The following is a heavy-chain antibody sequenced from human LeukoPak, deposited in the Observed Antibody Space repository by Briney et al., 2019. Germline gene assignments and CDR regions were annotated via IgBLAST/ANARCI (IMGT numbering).Heavy chain of an antibody. J-gene: IGHJ4*02. Sequence: GGSLRLSCAASGFTFSSDAMSWVRQAPGKGLECVSAISGSGGSTYYADSVKGRFTISRDNSKNTLYLQMNSLRAEDTAVYYCAKDSTYYYGSGSFPHDYWGQGTLVTVSS. D-gene: IGHD3-10*01. V-gene: IGHV3-23*01. CDR3: AKDSTYYYGSGSFPHDY. CDR2: ISGSGGST. CDR1: GFTFSSDA.